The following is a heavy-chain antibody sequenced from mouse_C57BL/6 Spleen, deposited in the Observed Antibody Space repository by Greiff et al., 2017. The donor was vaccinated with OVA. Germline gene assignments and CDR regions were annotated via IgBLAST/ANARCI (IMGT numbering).Heavy chain of an antibody. Sequence: VQLQQSGAELVRPGASVTLSCKASGYTFTDYEMHWVKQTPVHGLEWIGAIDPETGGTAYNQKFKGKAILTADKSSSTAYMELRSLTSEDSAVYYCTRRAVYYYGSSALYYAMDYRGQGTSVTVSS. CDR2: IDPETGGT. J-gene: IGHJ4*01. CDR3: TRRAVYYYGSSALYYAMDY. V-gene: IGHV1-15*01. D-gene: IGHD1-1*01. CDR1: GYTFTDYE.